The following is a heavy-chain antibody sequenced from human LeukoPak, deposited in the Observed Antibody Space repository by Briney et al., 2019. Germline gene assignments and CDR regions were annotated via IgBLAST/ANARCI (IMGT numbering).Heavy chain of an antibody. CDR3: ARGREWFGEFQVGFDP. J-gene: IGHJ5*02. CDR1: GGSISSYY. CDR2: IYYSGST. D-gene: IGHD3-10*01. Sequence: SETLSLTCTVSGGSISSYYWSWIRQPPGKGLEWIGYIYYSGSTNYNPSLKSRVTISVDTSENQFSLKLSSVTAADTAVYYCARGREWFGEFQVGFDPWGQGTLVTVSS. V-gene: IGHV4-59*01.